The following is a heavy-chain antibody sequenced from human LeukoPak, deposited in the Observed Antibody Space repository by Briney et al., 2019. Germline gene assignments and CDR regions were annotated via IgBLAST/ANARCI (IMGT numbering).Heavy chain of an antibody. CDR1: GFTFNTFW. V-gene: IGHV3-7*01. J-gene: IGHJ4*02. Sequence: PGGSLRLSCAASGFTFNTFWMNWVRLAPGRGLEWLANIRPDGSDKYYVDSVRGRFTTSRDNGKNLVYLEMNSLRVEDTAVYYCSGRDSSRNPWAYWGQGTLVSVSS. D-gene: IGHD2-2*01. CDR3: SGRDSSRNPWAY. CDR2: IRPDGSDK.